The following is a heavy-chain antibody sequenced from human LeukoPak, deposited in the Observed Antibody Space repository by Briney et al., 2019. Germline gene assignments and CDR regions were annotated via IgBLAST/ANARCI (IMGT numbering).Heavy chain of an antibody. CDR2: INPNSGGT. J-gene: IGHJ4*02. D-gene: IGHD5-12*01. V-gene: IGHV1-2*06. CDR3: ARSVATQWGMGGGNIDY. CDR1: GYTFIGYY. Sequence: ASVKVSCKASGYTFIGYYMHWVRQAPGQGLERMGRINPNSGGTNYAQKFQGRVTMTRDTSISTAYMELSRLRSDDTAVYYCARSVATQWGMGGGNIDYWGQGTLVTVSS.